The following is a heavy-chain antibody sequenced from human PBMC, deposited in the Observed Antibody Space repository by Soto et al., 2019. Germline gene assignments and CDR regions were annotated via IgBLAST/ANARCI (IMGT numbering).Heavy chain of an antibody. CDR1: GFTFSSYS. J-gene: IGHJ5*02. Sequence: EVQLVESGGGLVQPGGSLRLSCAASGFTFSSYSMNWVRQAPGKGLEWVSYISSSSSTIYYAASVKGRFTISRDNAKNSLYLQMNSRRDGDTAVYYCAREGGWLNWFDPWGQGTLVTVSS. CDR3: AREGGWLNWFDP. V-gene: IGHV3-48*02. CDR2: ISSSSSTI. D-gene: IGHD6-19*01.